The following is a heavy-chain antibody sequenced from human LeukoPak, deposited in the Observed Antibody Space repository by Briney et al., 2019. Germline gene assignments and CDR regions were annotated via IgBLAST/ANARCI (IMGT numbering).Heavy chain of an antibody. CDR3: ARHGRFYDAFDI. D-gene: IGHD3-3*01. Sequence: AAVKVSCKASGYTFTGYYMHWVGQAPGQGLEWMGWINPNSGGTNYAQKFQGRVAMTGDTSISTAYMDLSRLRSDDTAVYYCARHGRFYDAFDIWGQGTMVTVSS. CDR2: INPNSGGT. V-gene: IGHV1-2*02. J-gene: IGHJ3*02. CDR1: GYTFTGYY.